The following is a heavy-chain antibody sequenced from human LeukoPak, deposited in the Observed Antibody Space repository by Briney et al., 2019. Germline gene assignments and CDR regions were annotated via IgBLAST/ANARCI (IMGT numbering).Heavy chain of an antibody. CDR2: ISAGGGST. V-gene: IGHV3-23*01. CDR3: AKGYGSGSSRYYFDY. D-gene: IGHD3-10*01. Sequence: GGSLRLSCAASGFTFSSYAMSWVRQAPGKGLEWVSTISAGGGSTYYADSVKGRFTISRDSSKNTLNLQMNSLRAEDTAVYYCAKGYGSGSSRYYFDYWGQGTLVTVSS. J-gene: IGHJ4*02. CDR1: GFTFSSYA.